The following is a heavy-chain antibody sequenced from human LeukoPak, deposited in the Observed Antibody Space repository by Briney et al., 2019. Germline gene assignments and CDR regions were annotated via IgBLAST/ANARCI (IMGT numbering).Heavy chain of an antibody. CDR1: GGSFSGYH. CDR2: IDPNGGT. CDR3: GRGQQVRWPPPNY. Sequence: PSETLSHTCAVYGGSFSGYHWTWIRQPPGKGLEWIGEIDPNGGTHYKPSLKSRVTMSLDTSKNHFSLKLSSVTAADTAVYSCGRGQQVRWPPPNYWGQGTLVTVSS. J-gene: IGHJ4*02. D-gene: IGHD4-23*01. V-gene: IGHV4-34*01.